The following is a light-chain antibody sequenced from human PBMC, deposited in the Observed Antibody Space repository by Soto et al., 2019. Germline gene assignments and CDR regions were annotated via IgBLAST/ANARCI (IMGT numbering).Light chain of an antibody. Sequence: QSVLTQPASVSGSPGQSITISFTGASSDVGGYNYVSWYQQHPGKAPKLMIYEVSNRPSGVSNRFSGSKSGNTASLTISGIQAEDEAVYYCSSYTAYRTYVFGTGTKVTV. V-gene: IGLV2-14*01. CDR1: SSDVGGYNY. CDR2: EVS. J-gene: IGLJ1*01. CDR3: SSYTAYRTYV.